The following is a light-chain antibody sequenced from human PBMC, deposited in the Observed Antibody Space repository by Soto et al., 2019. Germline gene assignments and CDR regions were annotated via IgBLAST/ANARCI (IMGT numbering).Light chain of an antibody. CDR2: AKS. V-gene: IGKV1-12*01. CDR1: QALSTW. J-gene: IGKJ1*01. CDR3: QQYSSLWT. Sequence: DIQMTQSPSSVSVSVGDRVTITCRASQALSTWLAWYQQKPGQVPNLLIYAKSSLQSGVPSRFSGSGSGTEFTLTINNLQPDDLATYYCQQYSSLWTFGPGTKVDIK.